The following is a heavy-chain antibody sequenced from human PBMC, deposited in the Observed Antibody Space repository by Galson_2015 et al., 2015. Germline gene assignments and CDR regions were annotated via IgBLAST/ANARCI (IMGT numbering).Heavy chain of an antibody. CDR3: AREGGYERTHYYYGMDV. D-gene: IGHD5-12*01. CDR1: GFTFSSYA. Sequence: SLRLSCAASGFTFSSYAMSWVRQAPGKGLEWVSAISGSGGSTYYADSVKGRFTISRDNSKNTLYLQMNSLRAEDTAVYYCAREGGYERTHYYYGMDVWGQGTTVTVSS. J-gene: IGHJ6*02. V-gene: IGHV3-23*01. CDR2: ISGSGGST.